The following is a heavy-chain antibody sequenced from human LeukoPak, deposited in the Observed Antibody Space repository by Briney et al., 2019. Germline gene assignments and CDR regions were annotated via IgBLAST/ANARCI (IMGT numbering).Heavy chain of an antibody. D-gene: IGHD2-15*01. CDR2: IGYTESPI. CDR3: TSAGSDTQSWWLDY. V-gene: IGHV3-48*02. CDR1: GFTFRTYS. J-gene: IGHJ4*02. Sequence: PGGSLRLSSAASGFTFRTYSMTWVRQAQEKRLEWPSYIGYTESPIFYADSVKGRFTVSRDNAKNLLYLQMNSLRDEDTAVYYCTSAGSDTQSWWLDYWGQGALVTVSS.